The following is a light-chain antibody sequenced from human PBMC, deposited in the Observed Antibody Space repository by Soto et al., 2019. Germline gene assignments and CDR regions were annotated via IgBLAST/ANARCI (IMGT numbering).Light chain of an antibody. V-gene: IGKV3-20*01. CDR2: GAS. CDR3: QKYGSSPQT. CDR1: QSVSSSY. Sequence: EIVLTQSPGTLSLSPGERATLSCRASQSVSSSYLAWYQQKPGQAPRLLIYGASSRATGIPDRFSGSRSGTDFTLTISRLEPEDFAVYYCQKYGSSPQTFGQGTKVEIK. J-gene: IGKJ1*01.